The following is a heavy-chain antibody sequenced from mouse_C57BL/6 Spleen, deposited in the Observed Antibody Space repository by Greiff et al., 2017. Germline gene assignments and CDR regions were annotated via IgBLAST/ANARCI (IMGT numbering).Heavy chain of an antibody. CDR2: ISSGSSTI. V-gene: IGHV5-17*01. Sequence: DVMLVESGGGLVKPGGSLKLSCAASGFTFSDYGMHWVRQAPEKGLEWVAYISSGSSTISYADTVKGRFTISRDNAKNTLFLQMTSLRSEDTAMYYCARGTVVPHYYAMDYWGQGTSVTVSS. J-gene: IGHJ4*01. CDR1: GFTFSDYG. D-gene: IGHD1-1*01. CDR3: ARGTVVPHYYAMDY.